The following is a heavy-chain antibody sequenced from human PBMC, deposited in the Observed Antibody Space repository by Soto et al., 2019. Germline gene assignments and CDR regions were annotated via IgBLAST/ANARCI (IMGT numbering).Heavy chain of an antibody. J-gene: IGHJ4*02. CDR1: GGSISSCAFS. Sequence: TPSPPCTFSGGSISSCAFSWGLVRPPPVRGLGWVGYIYHSGSTYYIPSLRSRVAISMDRAKNQFSLHLSSVTAEDTAVYFCARVRYSDNWHGLIDFWGLGTLVTAPQ. V-gene: IGHV4-30-2*01. D-gene: IGHD4-4*01. CDR2: IYHSGST. CDR3: ARVRYSDNWHGLIDF.